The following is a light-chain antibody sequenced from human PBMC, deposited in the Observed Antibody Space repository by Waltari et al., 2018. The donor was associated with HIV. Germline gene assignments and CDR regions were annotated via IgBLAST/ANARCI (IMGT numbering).Light chain of an antibody. CDR1: ALPKQY. CDR2: KDS. V-gene: IGLV3-25*03. Sequence: YELTQAPSVSVSPGQTARITCSGDALPKQYAYWYQQKPGQAPMLVIYKDSERPSGSPERFSGSSSGTTVTLTISGVQAEDEADYYCQSADSSGTVVFGGETKLTVL. J-gene: IGLJ2*01. CDR3: QSADSSGTVV.